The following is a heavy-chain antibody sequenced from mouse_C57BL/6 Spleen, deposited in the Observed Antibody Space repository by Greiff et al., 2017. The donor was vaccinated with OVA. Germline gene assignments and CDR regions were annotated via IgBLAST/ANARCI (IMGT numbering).Heavy chain of an antibody. J-gene: IGHJ3*01. D-gene: IGHD4-1*01. V-gene: IGHV1-50*01. Sequence: VQLQQPGAELVKPGASVKLSCKASGYTFTSYWMQWVKQRPGQGLEWIGEIDPSDSYTNYNQKFKGKATLTVDTSSSTAYMQLSSLTSEDSAVYYCARSVDWEAVAYWGQGTLVTVSA. CDR3: ARSVDWEAVAY. CDR1: GYTFTSYW. CDR2: IDPSDSYT.